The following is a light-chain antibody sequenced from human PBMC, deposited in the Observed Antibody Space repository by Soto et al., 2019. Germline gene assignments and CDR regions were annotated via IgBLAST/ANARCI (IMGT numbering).Light chain of an antibody. CDR1: QGISSA. CDR2: DAS. J-gene: IGKJ4*01. V-gene: IGKV1-13*02. CDR3: QQFNSYPNT. Sequence: AIQLTQSPSSLSASVGDRVTITCRASQGISSALAWYQQKPGKAPKLLIYDASSLESGVLSRFSGSGSGTEFTLTISSLQPEDFATYYCQQFNSYPNTFGGGTKVEIK.